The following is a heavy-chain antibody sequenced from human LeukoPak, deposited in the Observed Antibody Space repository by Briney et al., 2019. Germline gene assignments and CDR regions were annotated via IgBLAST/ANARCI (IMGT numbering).Heavy chain of an antibody. Sequence: PSETLSLTCTVSGGSISSSSYYWGWIRQPPGKGLEWIGSIYYSGSTYYNPCLKSRVTISVDTSKNQSSLKLSSVTAADTAVYYCARVTYYYDSSGPYYFDYWGQGTLVTVSS. CDR3: ARVTYYYDSSGPYYFDY. CDR1: GGSISSSSYY. V-gene: IGHV4-39*01. J-gene: IGHJ4*02. D-gene: IGHD3-22*01. CDR2: IYYSGST.